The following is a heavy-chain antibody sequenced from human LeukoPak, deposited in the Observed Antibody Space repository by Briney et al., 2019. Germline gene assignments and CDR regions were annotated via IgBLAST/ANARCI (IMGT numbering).Heavy chain of an antibody. Sequence: GVSLRLSCAASGFTFSSYWMHWVRQAPGKGLLWVSRINSDGSATTYADSVKGRFTISRDNAKNTLYLQMNSLRAEDTAVYYCTRATGSFYGLGYWGQGTLVTVSS. CDR3: TRATGSFYGLGY. V-gene: IGHV3-74*01. D-gene: IGHD1-26*01. CDR1: GFTFSSYW. J-gene: IGHJ4*02. CDR2: INSDGSAT.